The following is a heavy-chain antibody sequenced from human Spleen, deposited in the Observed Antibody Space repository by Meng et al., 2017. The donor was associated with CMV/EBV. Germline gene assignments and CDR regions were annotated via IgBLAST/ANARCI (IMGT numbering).Heavy chain of an antibody. CDR2: ISGSGGST. D-gene: IGHD6-6*01. CDR1: GFTFSSYA. Sequence: GGSLRLSCAASGFTFSSYAMSWVRQAPGKGLEWVSAISGSGGSTYYADSVKGRFTISRDNRKNSLYLQMNSLRTEDTALYYCAKDGRGSSGAYYFDYWGQGTLVTVSS. J-gene: IGHJ4*02. CDR3: AKDGRGSSGAYYFDY. V-gene: IGHV3-23*01.